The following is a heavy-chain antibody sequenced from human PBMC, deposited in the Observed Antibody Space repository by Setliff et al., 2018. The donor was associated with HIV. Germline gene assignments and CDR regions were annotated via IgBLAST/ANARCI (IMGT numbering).Heavy chain of an antibody. CDR2: IYWDDFH. CDR1: GLSLSASGEA. D-gene: IGHD3-22*01. V-gene: IGHV2-5*02. CDR3: AHRVTNPVPYYDSSGYFDY. Sequence: SGPTLVNPTQTLTLTCTFSGLSLSASGEAVGWARQTPGRALEWLAIIYWDDFHHYTPTLKSRLIITKDASNNQVVLKLTNMEPVDSATYYCAHRVTNPVPYYDSSGYFDYWGRGTLVTVSS. J-gene: IGHJ4*02.